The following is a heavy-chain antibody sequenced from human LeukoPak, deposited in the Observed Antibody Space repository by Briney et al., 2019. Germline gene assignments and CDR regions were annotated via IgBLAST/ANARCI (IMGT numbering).Heavy chain of an antibody. D-gene: IGHD2-21*02. V-gene: IGHV4-39*07. J-gene: IGHJ4*02. Sequence: PSETLSLTCTVSGDSLRKSTFYWVWIRQPPGKGLGWIGSIYYSGGADYNPSLQSRVTISVDTSKNEFSLKVRSVTAADTAVYFCARTHCEGDCFSAIRYWGQGTPVTVSS. CDR1: GDSLRKSTFY. CDR3: ARTHCEGDCFSAIRY. CDR2: IYYSGGA.